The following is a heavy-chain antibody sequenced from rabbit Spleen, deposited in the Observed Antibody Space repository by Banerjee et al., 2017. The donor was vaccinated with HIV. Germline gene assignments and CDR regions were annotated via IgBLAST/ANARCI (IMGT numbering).Heavy chain of an antibody. Sequence: QEQLEESGGGLVKPGASLTLTCTASGFSFSYSDYMCWVRQAPGKGLEWIACINAITGKAVYASWAKGRFTFSKTSSTTVTLQMTSLTAADTATYFCARDLASVVGWNFNLWGPGTLVTVS. J-gene: IGHJ4*01. V-gene: IGHV1S45*01. CDR3: ARDLASVVGWNFNL. D-gene: IGHD3-1*01. CDR1: GFSFSYSDY. CDR2: INAITGKA.